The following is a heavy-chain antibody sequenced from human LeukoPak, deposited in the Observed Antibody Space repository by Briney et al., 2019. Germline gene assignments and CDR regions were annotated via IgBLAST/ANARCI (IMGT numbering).Heavy chain of an antibody. Sequence: GGSLRLSCAASGFTFSSYSMNWVRQAPGKGLEWVSSISSSSSYIYYADSVKGRFTISRDNAKNSLYLQMNSLRAEDTAVYYCARDRLRAPFDYWGQGTLVTVSS. D-gene: IGHD2-21*01. J-gene: IGHJ4*02. CDR1: GFTFSSYS. CDR2: ISSSSSYI. CDR3: ARDRLRAPFDY. V-gene: IGHV3-21*01.